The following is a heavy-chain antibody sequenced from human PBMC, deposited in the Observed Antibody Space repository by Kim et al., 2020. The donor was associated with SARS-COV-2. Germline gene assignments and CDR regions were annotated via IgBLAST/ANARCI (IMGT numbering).Heavy chain of an antibody. Sequence: ANYAQKFQGSVPITADESTSTAYMELSSLRSEDTAVYYCAREGDYYDSSIWGQGTLVTVSS. CDR2: A. J-gene: IGHJ4*02. CDR3: AREGDYYDSSI. V-gene: IGHV1-69*01. D-gene: IGHD3-22*01.